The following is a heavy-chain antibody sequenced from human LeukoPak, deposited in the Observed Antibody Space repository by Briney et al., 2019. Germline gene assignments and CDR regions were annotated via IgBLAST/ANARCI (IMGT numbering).Heavy chain of an antibody. J-gene: IGHJ4*02. CDR3: AKVGDYDILTGYSYYFDY. CDR1: GFTFSSYA. D-gene: IGHD3-9*01. V-gene: IGHV3-23*01. CDR2: ISGSGGST. Sequence: PGGSLRLSCAASGFTFSSYAMSWVRQAPGKGLEGVSAISGSGGSTYYADSVKGRFTISRDNSKNTLYLKMNSLRAEDTAVYYCAKVGDYDILTGYSYYFDYWGQGTLVTVSS.